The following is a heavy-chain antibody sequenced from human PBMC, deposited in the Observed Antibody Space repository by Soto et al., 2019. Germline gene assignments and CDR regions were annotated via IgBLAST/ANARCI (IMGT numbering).Heavy chain of an antibody. J-gene: IGHJ6*02. V-gene: IGHV4-39*01. CDR3: ARLNGYCVSTNCDGYYGMDV. CDR1: GVSISSYY. D-gene: IGHD2-2*03. CDR2: IYSSENT. Sequence: SETLSLTCTVSGVSISSYYWSWILQPPGKGLEWIGTIYSSENTYYNPSLLSRVTISVDTSKNEFSLRLSSVTAADTAVYYCARLNGYCVSTNCDGYYGMDVWGQGTTVTVSS.